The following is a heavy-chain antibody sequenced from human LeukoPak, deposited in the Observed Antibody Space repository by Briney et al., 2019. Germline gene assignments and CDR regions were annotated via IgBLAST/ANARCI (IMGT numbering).Heavy chain of an antibody. D-gene: IGHD6-19*01. Sequence: SETLSLTCAVYGGSFSGYYWSWIRQPPGKGLEWIGEINHSGSTNYNPSLKSRVTISVDTSKNQFSLKLSSVTAADTAVYYCARSSGWYLLGYFDYWGQGILVTVSS. V-gene: IGHV4-34*01. J-gene: IGHJ4*02. CDR2: INHSGST. CDR1: GGSFSGYY. CDR3: ARSSGWYLLGYFDY.